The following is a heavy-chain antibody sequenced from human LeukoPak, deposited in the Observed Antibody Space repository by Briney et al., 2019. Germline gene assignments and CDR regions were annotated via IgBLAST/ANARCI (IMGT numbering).Heavy chain of an antibody. CDR2: IHYSGST. CDR1: GGSISSYY. V-gene: IGHV4-59*08. J-gene: IGHJ2*01. D-gene: IGHD3-10*01. Sequence: SETLSLTCTVSGGSISSYYWSWIRQPPGKGLEWIGYIHYSGSTNYNPSLKSRVTISVDTSKNQFSLKLSSVTAADTAVYYCARSTSFGWYFDLWGRGTLVTVSS. CDR3: ARSTSFGWYFDL.